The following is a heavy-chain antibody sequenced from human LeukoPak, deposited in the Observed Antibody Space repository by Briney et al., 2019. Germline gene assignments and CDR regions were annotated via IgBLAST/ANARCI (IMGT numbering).Heavy chain of an antibody. V-gene: IGHV3-30*02. J-gene: IGHJ6*04. Sequence: GGSLRLSCAASGFTFSSYGMHWVRQAPGKGLEWVAFIWYDGSNKYYADSVKGRFTISRDNSKNTLYLQMNSLRAEDTAVYYCAKQVYYGSGSYASLDVWGKGTTVTVSS. D-gene: IGHD3-10*01. CDR2: IWYDGSNK. CDR1: GFTFSSYG. CDR3: AKQVYYGSGSYASLDV.